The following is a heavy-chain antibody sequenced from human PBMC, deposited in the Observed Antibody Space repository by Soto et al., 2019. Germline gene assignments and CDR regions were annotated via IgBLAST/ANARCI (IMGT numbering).Heavy chain of an antibody. J-gene: IGHJ6*03. CDR3: GRLDGYYHHKDV. CDR1: GGSISSYY. Sequence: SETLSLTCTVSGGSISSYYWTWIRQPPGKGLEWIGYIYYSGSTNYNPSLKSRVTISVATSKTQFSLKLSSVTAADTAVYYCGRLDGYYHHKDVWGKGTTVTVSS. D-gene: IGHD6-13*01. V-gene: IGHV4-59*08. CDR2: IYYSGST.